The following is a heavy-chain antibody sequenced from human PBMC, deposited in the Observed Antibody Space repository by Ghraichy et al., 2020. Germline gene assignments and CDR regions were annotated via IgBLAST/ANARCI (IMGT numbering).Heavy chain of an antibody. CDR2: IHYSGNA. CDR3: ARGVSGYDGRGDYDP. Sequence: SQTLSLTCAVSGVSINTGGYYWTWIRQFPGKGLEWIGHIHYSGNANYNPSLRSRLTISVDTSKNQFSLNLRSVTAADPPVYYCARGVSGYDGRGDYDPWGQGNRITVSS. V-gene: IGHV4-31*11. J-gene: IGHJ5*02. D-gene: IGHD3-16*01. CDR1: GVSINTGGYY.